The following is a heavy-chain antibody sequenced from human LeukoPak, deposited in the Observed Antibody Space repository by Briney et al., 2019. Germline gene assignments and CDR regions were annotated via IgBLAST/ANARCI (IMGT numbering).Heavy chain of an antibody. CDR3: ATSVVPRYWSGGSCYSGPYF. V-gene: IGHV1-24*01. D-gene: IGHD2-15*01. CDR1: GYTLTELS. J-gene: IGHJ4*02. Sequence: ASVKVSCKVSGYTLTELSMHWVRQAPGKGLEWMGGFDPEDGETIYAQKFQGRVTMTEDTSTDTAYMELSSLGSEDTAVYYCATSVVPRYWSGGSCYSGPYFWGQGTLVTVSS. CDR2: FDPEDGET.